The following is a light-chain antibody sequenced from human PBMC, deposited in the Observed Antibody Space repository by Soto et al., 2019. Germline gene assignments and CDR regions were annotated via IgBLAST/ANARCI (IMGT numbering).Light chain of an antibody. CDR1: QSVSSRY. CDR3: QQYGTSVWT. Sequence: EVVLTQSPGTLSLSPGERATLSCRASQSVSSRYLGWYQQKPGQTPRLLTYGASTRATGIPDRFSGGVSGTDFTLTIFRLEPEDFAVYYCQQYGTSVWTFGQGTKVDIX. CDR2: GAS. V-gene: IGKV3-20*01. J-gene: IGKJ1*01.